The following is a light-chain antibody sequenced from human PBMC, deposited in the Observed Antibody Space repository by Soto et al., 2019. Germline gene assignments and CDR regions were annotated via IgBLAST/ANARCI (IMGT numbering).Light chain of an antibody. V-gene: IGKV3-20*01. Sequence: IVLTQSPGTLSLSPGEGATLSCRASQNVRGDSLVWYQHKPGQAPRVLIYGASTRATGIPVRFSGSGSGTDFTLTITRLEPEDCAVYYCQQYGDSPETVGQGTKVDSK. CDR2: GAS. CDR1: QNVRGDS. J-gene: IGKJ1*01. CDR3: QQYGDSPET.